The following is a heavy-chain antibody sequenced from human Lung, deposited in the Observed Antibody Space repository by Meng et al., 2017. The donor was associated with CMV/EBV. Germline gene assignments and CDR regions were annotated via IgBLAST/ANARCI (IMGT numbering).Heavy chain of an antibody. Sequence: GESLKISCAASGFTFSTYAVSWVRQAPGKGLEWVSGISDGGGSTYYADSVKGRFTISRDNSKNTSDLQMNSLRVEDTAVYYCARVLLEVRGWYYQGMDVWGQGTTVTVSS. D-gene: IGHD6-19*01. CDR3: ARVLLEVRGWYYQGMDV. V-gene: IGHV3-23*01. CDR2: ISDGGGST. CDR1: GFTFSTYA. J-gene: IGHJ6*02.